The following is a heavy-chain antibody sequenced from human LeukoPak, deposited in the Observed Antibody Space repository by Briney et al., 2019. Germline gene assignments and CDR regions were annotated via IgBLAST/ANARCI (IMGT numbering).Heavy chain of an antibody. J-gene: IGHJ4*02. CDR3: ARLGFGEYYFDY. Sequence: QTSETLSLTCTVSGGSISSSSYYWGWIRQPPGKGLEWIGSIYYSGSTYYNPSLKSRVTISVDTSKNQFSLKLSSVTAADTAVYYCARLGFGEYYFDYWGQGTLVTVSS. D-gene: IGHD3-10*01. V-gene: IGHV4-39*01. CDR2: IYYSGST. CDR1: GGSISSSSYY.